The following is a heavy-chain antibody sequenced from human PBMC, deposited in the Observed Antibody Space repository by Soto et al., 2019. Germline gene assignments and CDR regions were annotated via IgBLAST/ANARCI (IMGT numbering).Heavy chain of an antibody. D-gene: IGHD2-21*01. CDR1: GLAIGSYF. CDR2: MSFDGNSK. J-gene: IGHJ4*02. V-gene: IGHV3-30-3*01. CDR3: TRGRSVIANDDFEY. Sequence: QVQLVESGGGVVQPGTSWGFSVEASGLAIGSYFLPWFRRPPGKGLEWVAAMSFDGNSKYFADSVKGRFMISRDTSKNTWSLEMESLGAEDSALYHCTRGRSVIANDDFEYWGQGTQVTVSS.